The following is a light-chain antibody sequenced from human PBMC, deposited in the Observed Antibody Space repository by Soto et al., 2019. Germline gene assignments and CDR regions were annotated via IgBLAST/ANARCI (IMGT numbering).Light chain of an antibody. CDR2: GNN. CDR3: QSYDSSLSSWV. J-gene: IGLJ2*01. V-gene: IGLV1-40*01. Sequence: QSVLTQPPSVSGAPGQRVTISCTGSSSNVGAGYDVHWYQQLPGTAPKLLIYGNNNRPSGVPDRFSGSKSGTSASLAITGLQSGDEADYSCQSYDSSLSSWVFGGGTKLTVL. CDR1: SSNVGAGYD.